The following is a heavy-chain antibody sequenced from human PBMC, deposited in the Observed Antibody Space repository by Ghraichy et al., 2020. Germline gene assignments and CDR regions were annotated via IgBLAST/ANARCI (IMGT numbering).Heavy chain of an antibody. CDR3: ARRVAAVGTGGYYFDY. CDR1: GYTFTSYG. J-gene: IGHJ4*02. CDR2: ISAYNGNT. Sequence: ASVKVSSKASGYTFTSYGISWVRQAPGQGLEWMGWISAYNGNTNYAQKLQGRVTMTTDTSTSIAYMELRSLRSDDTAVYYCARRVAAVGTGGYYFDYWGQGTLVTVSS. D-gene: IGHD6-13*01. V-gene: IGHV1-18*04.